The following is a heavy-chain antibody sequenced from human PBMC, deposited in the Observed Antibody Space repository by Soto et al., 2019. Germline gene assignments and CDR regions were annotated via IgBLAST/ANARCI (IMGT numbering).Heavy chain of an antibody. D-gene: IGHD1-7*01. CDR1: GASFSGYY. V-gene: IGHV4-34*01. CDR2: INHSGST. J-gene: IGHJ5*02. CDR3: ARYSRISITGTTRWFDP. Sequence: ETLSLSCAVYGASFSGYYWSWIRQPPGKGLEWIGEINHSGSTNYNPSLKSRVTISVDTSKNQFSLKLSSVTAADTAVYYCARYSRISITGTTRWFDPWGQGTLVTVYS.